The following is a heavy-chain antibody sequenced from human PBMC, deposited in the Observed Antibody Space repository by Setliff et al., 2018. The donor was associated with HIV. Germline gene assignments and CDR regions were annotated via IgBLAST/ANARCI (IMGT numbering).Heavy chain of an antibody. V-gene: IGHV1-69*13. CDR1: GDIFSRYG. D-gene: IGHD5-12*01. CDR2: IIPIFGTA. CDR3: ARDAGYSGSSWNY. Sequence: SVKVSCKASGDIFSRYGISWVRQAPGQGLEWMGGIIPIFGTANYAQKFQGRVTITADESTSTAYMELSSLRSEDTAVYYCARDAGYSGSSWNYWGQGTLVTVSS. J-gene: IGHJ4*02.